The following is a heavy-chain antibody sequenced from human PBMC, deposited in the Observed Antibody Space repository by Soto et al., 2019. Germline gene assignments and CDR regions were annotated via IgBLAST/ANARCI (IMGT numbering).Heavy chain of an antibody. CDR2: IIPVLGVG. D-gene: IGHD5-18*01. V-gene: IGHV1-69*09. J-gene: IGHJ4*02. CDR3: AREAGYSYGYVFDY. CDR1: GGTFGNHA. Sequence: AQLVQSGAEVKKPGSSVKVSCTASGGTFGNHAISWVRQAPEQGLEWMGGIIPVLGVGDNAQKFQGRVTITADTSTNTAYMELSSLRSEDTAHYYCAREAGYSYGYVFDYWGQGTLVIVSS.